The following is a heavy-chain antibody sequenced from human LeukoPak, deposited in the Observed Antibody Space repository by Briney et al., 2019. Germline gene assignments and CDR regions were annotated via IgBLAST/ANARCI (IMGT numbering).Heavy chain of an antibody. V-gene: IGHV3-23*01. CDR2: ISGSGGST. J-gene: IGHJ4*02. Sequence: GGSLRLSCAASGFTFSSYAMSWVRQAPGKGLEWVSAISGSGGSTYYADSVKGRFTVSRDNSQNTLYLQMAGLRAEDTAIYYCARALSYWNYFDSWGQGTLVTVSS. CDR3: ARALSYWNYFDS. D-gene: IGHD1-1*01. CDR1: GFTFSSYA.